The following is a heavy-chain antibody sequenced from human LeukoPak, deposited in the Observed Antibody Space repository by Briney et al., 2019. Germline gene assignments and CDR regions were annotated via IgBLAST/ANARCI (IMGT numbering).Heavy chain of an antibody. V-gene: IGHV4-4*07. Sequence: SETLSLTCTVSGGSISSYYWSWIRQPAGEGLEWIGRIYTSGSTNYNPSLKSRVTMPVDTSKNQFSLKLSSVTAADTAVYYCARGLGYSYELNWFDPWGQGTLVTVSS. CDR3: ARGLGYSYELNWFDP. CDR2: IYTSGST. D-gene: IGHD5-18*01. J-gene: IGHJ5*02. CDR1: GGSISSYY.